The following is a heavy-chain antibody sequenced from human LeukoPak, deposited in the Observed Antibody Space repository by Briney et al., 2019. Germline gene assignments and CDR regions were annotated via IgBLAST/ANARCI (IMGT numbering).Heavy chain of an antibody. J-gene: IGHJ6*03. D-gene: IGHD3-3*01. V-gene: IGHV3-15*01. CDR3: TTTNVFRFLEWLDYYYYYMDV. Sequence: RSGGSLRLSCAASGFTFSNAWMSWVCQAPGKGLEWVGRIKSKTDGGTTDYAAPVKGRFTISRDDSKNTLYLQMNSLKTEDTAVYYCTTTNVFRFLEWLDYYYYYMDVWGKGTTVTVSS. CDR1: GFTFSNAW. CDR2: IKSKTDGGTT.